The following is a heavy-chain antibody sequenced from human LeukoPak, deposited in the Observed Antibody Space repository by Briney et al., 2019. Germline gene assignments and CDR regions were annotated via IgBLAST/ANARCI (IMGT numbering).Heavy chain of an antibody. Sequence: SETLSLTCAVYGGSFSGYYWSWIRKPQGTGLERIGEINHSGSTNYNPSLKSRVTISVDASKDQFSLNLNSVTGADAAVYYCARGGPGGNSWRYYLDSWGQGTLVTVSS. V-gene: IGHV4-34*01. CDR3: ARGGPGGNSWRYYLDS. J-gene: IGHJ4*02. CDR1: GGSFSGYY. CDR2: INHSGST. D-gene: IGHD4-23*01.